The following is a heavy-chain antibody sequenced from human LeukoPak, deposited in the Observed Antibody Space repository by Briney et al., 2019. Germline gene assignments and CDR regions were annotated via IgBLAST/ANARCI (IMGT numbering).Heavy chain of an antibody. V-gene: IGHV1-8*01. J-gene: IGHJ6*03. CDR1: GYTFTSYD. Sequence: ASVKVSCKASGYTFTSYDINWVRQATGQGREWMGWMNPNSGNTGYAQKFQGRVTMTRNTSISTAYMELSSLRSEDTAVYYCARGHRALDYYYYYMDVWGKGTTVTVSS. CDR3: ARGHRALDYYYYYMDV. CDR2: MNPNSGNT.